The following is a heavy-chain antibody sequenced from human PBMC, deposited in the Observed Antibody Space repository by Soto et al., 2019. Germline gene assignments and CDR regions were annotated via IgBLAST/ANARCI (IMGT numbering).Heavy chain of an antibody. CDR2: ISYDGSNK. Sequence: GGSLRLSCAASGFTFSSYGMHWVRQAPGKGLEWVAVISYDGSNKYYADSVKGRFTISRDNSKNTLYLQMNSLRAEDTAVYYCAKDEYSGTTPTGYSGQGTLVTVSS. CDR3: AKDEYSGTTPTGY. V-gene: IGHV3-30*18. D-gene: IGHD1-1*01. J-gene: IGHJ4*02. CDR1: GFTFSSYG.